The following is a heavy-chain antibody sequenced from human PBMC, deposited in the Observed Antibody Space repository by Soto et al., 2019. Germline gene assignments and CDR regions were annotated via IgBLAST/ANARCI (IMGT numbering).Heavy chain of an antibody. Sequence: GASVKRSLKTSGFTFTSSALQWVRQARGQRLEWIGWIVVGSGNTNYAQKFQERVTITRDMSTSTAYMELSSLRSEDTAVYYCPADREWDKALVTFDYWGQGTMVTVSS. J-gene: IGHJ4*02. D-gene: IGHD5-18*01. CDR2: IVVGSGNT. V-gene: IGHV1-58*01. CDR3: PADREWDKALVTFDY. CDR1: GFTFTSSA.